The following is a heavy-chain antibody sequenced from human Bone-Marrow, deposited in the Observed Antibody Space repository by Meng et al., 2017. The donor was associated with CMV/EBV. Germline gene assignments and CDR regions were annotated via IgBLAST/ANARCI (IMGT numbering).Heavy chain of an antibody. CDR1: GFSFDDFA. V-gene: IGHV3-20*04. D-gene: IGHD3-22*01. CDR2: IDWNGRSA. CDR3: AKDSRAYYYDSRPKGSFDY. Sequence: GESLKISCAASGFSFDDFAMSWVRQVPGKGLEWVSGIDWNGRSAGYAASVKGRFTISRDNAKNSLYLQMNSLRAEDTALYYCAKDSRAYYYDSRPKGSFDYWGQGTLVTVSS. J-gene: IGHJ4*02.